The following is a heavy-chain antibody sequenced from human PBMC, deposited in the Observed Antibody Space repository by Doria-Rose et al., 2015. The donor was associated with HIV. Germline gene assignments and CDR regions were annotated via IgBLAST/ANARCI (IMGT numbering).Heavy chain of an antibody. CDR3: TTGGRYLRGDYFEY. J-gene: IGHJ4*02. CDR1: GFTVSNAW. D-gene: IGHD1-26*01. V-gene: IGHV3-15*01. Sequence: GGLVKPGGSLRLSCGASGFTVSNAWVSWVRQAPGKGLEWVGRIKSKTDGGTTDYAAPVKGRFTISRDDSKNTLYLQMNSLKTEDTAVYYCTTGGRYLRGDYFEYWGQGTLVTVSS. CDR2: IKSKTDGGTT.